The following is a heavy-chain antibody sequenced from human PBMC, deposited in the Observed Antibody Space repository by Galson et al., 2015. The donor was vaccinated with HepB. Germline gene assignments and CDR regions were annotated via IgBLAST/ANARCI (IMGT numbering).Heavy chain of an antibody. J-gene: IGHJ5*02. CDR2: ILYSGGT. CDR1: GGSINSYY. CDR3: ARGGLVGATGHWFDR. Sequence: LSLTCTVSGGSINSYYWSWIRQPPGKGLEWIGYILYSGGTSYNPSLESRVTISVDSSKNRISLRLRSVTTADTAVYYCARGGLVGATGHWFDRWGQGTLVAVSS. D-gene: IGHD1-26*01. V-gene: IGHV4-59*01.